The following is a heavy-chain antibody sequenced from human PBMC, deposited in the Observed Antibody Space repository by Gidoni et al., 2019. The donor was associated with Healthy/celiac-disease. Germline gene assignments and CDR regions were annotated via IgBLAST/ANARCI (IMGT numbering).Heavy chain of an antibody. CDR2: IYWNDDK. J-gene: IGHJ3*02. CDR3: AHRLKKGSYYDSSGYRPDAFDI. Sequence: QITLKESGPTLVKPTQTLTLTCTFSGFSLSTSGVGVGWIRQPPGKALEWLALIYWNDDKRYSPSLKSRLTITKDTSKNQVVLTMTNMDPVDTATYYCAHRLKKGSYYDSSGYRPDAFDIWGQGTMVTVSS. V-gene: IGHV2-5*01. CDR1: GFSLSTSGVG. D-gene: IGHD3-22*01.